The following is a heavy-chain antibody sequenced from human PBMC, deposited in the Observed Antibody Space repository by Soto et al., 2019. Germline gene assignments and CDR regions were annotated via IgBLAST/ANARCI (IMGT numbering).Heavy chain of an antibody. J-gene: IGHJ6*02. V-gene: IGHV3-7*01. Sequence: LRLSCAASTFPFSTDWMTWVRHALVQGLAWVANIHQDEIEKYYLDSVKGRFTISRDKAENSVYLQMTSRGAEEMPVYYCAGGNALDVWGQGTTVTVPS. CDR2: IHQDEIEK. CDR1: TFPFSTDW. CDR3: AGGNALDV.